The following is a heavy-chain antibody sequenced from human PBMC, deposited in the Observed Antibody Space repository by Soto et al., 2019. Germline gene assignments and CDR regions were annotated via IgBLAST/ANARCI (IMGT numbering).Heavy chain of an antibody. J-gene: IGHJ5*02. D-gene: IGHD3-16*01. Sequence: EVQLVESGGGLVQPGGSLRLSCAASGFTFSSYSMNWVRQAPGKGLEWVSYISSSSSTIYYADSVKGRFTISRDNAKNSLYLQMNILRDEDKAVYYCASEGGGLNWFDPWGQGTLVTVCS. CDR3: ASEGGGLNWFDP. CDR2: ISSSSSTI. V-gene: IGHV3-48*02. CDR1: GFTFSSYS.